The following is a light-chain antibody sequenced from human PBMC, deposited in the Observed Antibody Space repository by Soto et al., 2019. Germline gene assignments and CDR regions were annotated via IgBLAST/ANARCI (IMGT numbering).Light chain of an antibody. J-gene: IGKJ1*01. V-gene: IGKV3-20*01. Sequence: EIVLTQSPGTLSLSPGERATLSCRASQSVSSSYLAWYQQKTGQAPSLFIYVAPSRATGIPDRFIGSGSGTDFTLTFSRLEPEDFAVYYCKQYGDSPRTFGKGTKVVIK. CDR1: QSVSSSY. CDR2: VAP. CDR3: KQYGDSPRT.